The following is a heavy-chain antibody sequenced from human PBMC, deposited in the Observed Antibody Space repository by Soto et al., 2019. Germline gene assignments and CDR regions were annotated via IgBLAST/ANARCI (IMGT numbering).Heavy chain of an antibody. V-gene: IGHV5-51*01. Sequence: GESLKISCKGSGYSFTSYWIGWVRQMPGKGLEWMGIIYPGDSDTRYSPSFQGQVTISADKSISTAYLQWSSLKASDTAMYYCARRRGYSYGPTNYYYYYYGMDVWGQGTTVTVSS. CDR1: GYSFTSYW. D-gene: IGHD5-18*01. CDR2: IYPGDSDT. J-gene: IGHJ6*02. CDR3: ARRRGYSYGPTNYYYYYYGMDV.